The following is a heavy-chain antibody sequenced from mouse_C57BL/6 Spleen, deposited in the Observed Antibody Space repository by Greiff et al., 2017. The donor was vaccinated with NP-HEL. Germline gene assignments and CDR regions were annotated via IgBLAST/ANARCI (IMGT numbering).Heavy chain of an antibody. CDR2: IYPYDSET. CDR3: AREGYYGSSSGYFDI. CDR1: GYTFTSYW. V-gene: IGHV1-61*01. J-gene: IGHJ1*03. D-gene: IGHD1-1*01. Sequence: QVQLQQPGAELVRPGSSVKLSCKASGYTFTSYWMDWVTQRTGQGLEWIGNIYPYDSETHYNQKFKDKATLTVDKSSSTAYMQLSSMTSEDSAVYYCAREGYYGSSSGYFDIWGTGTTVTVSS.